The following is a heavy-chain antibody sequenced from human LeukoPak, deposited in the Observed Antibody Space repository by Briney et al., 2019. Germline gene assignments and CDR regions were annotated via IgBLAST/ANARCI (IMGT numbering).Heavy chain of an antibody. J-gene: IGHJ5*02. V-gene: IGHV3-23*01. CDR2: ITGYGAT. CDR1: GFTFSNFA. Sequence: GGFLRLSCAASGFTFSNFAMMWVRQPPGPGLRGVSTITGYGATFYADSVRGRFTIFRDTSMNTLFLQMNSLGAEDTAVYYCAKGAAAGKVDWFDPWGQGTPVTVSS. CDR3: AKGAAAGKVDWFDP. D-gene: IGHD6-13*01.